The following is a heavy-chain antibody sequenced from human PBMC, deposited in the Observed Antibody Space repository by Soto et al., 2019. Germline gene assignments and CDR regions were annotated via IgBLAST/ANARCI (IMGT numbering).Heavy chain of an antibody. CDR2: ISSSGSTI. J-gene: IGHJ2*01. CDR1: GFTFSSYE. V-gene: IGHV3-48*03. CDR3: XXXXXXXXXXFXL. Sequence: EVQLVESGGGLVQPGGSLRLSCAASGFTFSSYEMNWVRQAPGKXLEWVSYISSSGSTIYYADSVKGRFTISRDNAKNSLYLQXXSLXAXXTAXXXXXXXXXXXXXXFXLWGRGTLVTVSS.